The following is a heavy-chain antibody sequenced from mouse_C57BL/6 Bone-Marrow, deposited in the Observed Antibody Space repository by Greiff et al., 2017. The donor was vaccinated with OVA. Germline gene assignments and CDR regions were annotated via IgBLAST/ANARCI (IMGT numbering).Heavy chain of an antibody. V-gene: IGHV5-9*01. Sequence: DVMLVESGGGLVKPGGSLKLSCAASGFTFSSYTMSWVRQTPEKRLEWVATISGGGGNTYYPDSVKGRFTISRDNAKHTLYLQMSSLRSEDTALNYCARHPYYGWFAYWGQGTLVTVSA. D-gene: IGHD1-1*02. CDR1: GFTFSSYT. J-gene: IGHJ3*01. CDR3: ARHPYYGWFAY. CDR2: ISGGGGNT.